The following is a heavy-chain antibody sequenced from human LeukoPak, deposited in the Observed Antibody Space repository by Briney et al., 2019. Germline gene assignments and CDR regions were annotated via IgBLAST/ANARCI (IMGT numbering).Heavy chain of an antibody. CDR3: ARIRCGHSGSVCYNH. Sequence: SETLSLTCAVSGYSISSGFYWGWIRQPPGKGLEWIGEISHTEGTRYNPSLESRVTMSVGTSENQLSLKLIFVTAADTAVYYCARIRCGHSGSVCYNHWGLGTLVTVSS. CDR2: ISHTEGT. D-gene: IGHD3-9*01. V-gene: IGHV4-38-2*01. CDR1: GYSISSGFY. J-gene: IGHJ1*01.